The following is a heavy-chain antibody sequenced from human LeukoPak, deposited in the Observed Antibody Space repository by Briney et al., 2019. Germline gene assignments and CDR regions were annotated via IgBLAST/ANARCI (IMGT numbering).Heavy chain of an antibody. J-gene: IGHJ5*02. CDR3: AREGNIAVAPNWFDP. Sequence: SETLSLTCAVYGGSFSGYYWSWIRQPPGKGLEWIGEINHSGSTNYNPSLRSRVTISVGTSKNQFSLKLSSVTAADTAVYYCAREGNIAVAPNWFDPWGQGTLVTVSS. D-gene: IGHD6-19*01. V-gene: IGHV4-34*01. CDR2: INHSGST. CDR1: GGSFSGYY.